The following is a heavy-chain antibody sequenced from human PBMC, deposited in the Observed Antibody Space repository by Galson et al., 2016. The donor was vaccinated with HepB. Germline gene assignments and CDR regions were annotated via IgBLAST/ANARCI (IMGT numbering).Heavy chain of an antibody. CDR2: MCGSDAST. D-gene: IGHD2-2*01. Sequence: SLRLSCAASGFAFSSYAMSWVRQAPGKGLEWVSGMCGSDASTYYADSVKGRFTISRDTSKNTLYLQMDSLRVEDTAVYYCVKRAGGVVARPVDYWGQGTLVSVSS. J-gene: IGHJ4*02. CDR1: GFAFSSYA. V-gene: IGHV3-23*01. CDR3: VKRAGGVVARPVDY.